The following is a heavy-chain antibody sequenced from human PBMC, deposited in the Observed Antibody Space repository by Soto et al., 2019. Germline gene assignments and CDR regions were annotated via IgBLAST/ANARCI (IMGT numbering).Heavy chain of an antibody. CDR2: IRSKAYGGTT. D-gene: IGHD3-3*01. J-gene: IGHJ4*02. CDR1: GFTFGDYA. CDR3: TSTIRFLEWLLIFDY. Sequence: GGSLRLSCTASGFTFGDYAMSWVRQAPGKGLEWVGFIRSKAYGGTTEYAASVKGRFTISRDDSKSIAYLQMNSLKTGDTAVYYCTSTIRFLEWLLIFDYWGQGTLVTVSS. V-gene: IGHV3-49*04.